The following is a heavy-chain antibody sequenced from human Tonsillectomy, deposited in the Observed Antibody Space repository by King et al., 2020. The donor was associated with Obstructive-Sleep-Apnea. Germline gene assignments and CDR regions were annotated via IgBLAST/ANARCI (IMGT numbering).Heavy chain of an antibody. J-gene: IGHJ4*02. Sequence: VQLQQWGAGLLKPSETLSLTCAVYGGSFSGYYWSWIRQPPGKGLEWIGEINHSGSTNYHPSLKSRVTISVDTSKNQSSLKLGSVTAADTAVYYCAREVDYWGQGTLVTVSS. CDR1: GGSFSGYY. V-gene: IGHV4-34*01. CDR3: AREVDY. CDR2: INHSGST.